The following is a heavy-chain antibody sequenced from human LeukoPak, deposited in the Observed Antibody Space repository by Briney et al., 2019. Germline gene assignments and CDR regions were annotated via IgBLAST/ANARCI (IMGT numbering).Heavy chain of an antibody. D-gene: IGHD6-19*01. V-gene: IGHV4-59*01. CDR2: IYYSGST. Sequence: PSETLSLTCTVSGGSISSYYWSWIRQPPGKGLEWIGYIYYSGSTNYNPSLKSRVTISVDTSKNQFSLKLSSVTAADTAVYYCARLPYSSGWYVYWGQGILVTVSS. CDR3: ARLPYSSGWYVY. CDR1: GGSISSYY. J-gene: IGHJ4*02.